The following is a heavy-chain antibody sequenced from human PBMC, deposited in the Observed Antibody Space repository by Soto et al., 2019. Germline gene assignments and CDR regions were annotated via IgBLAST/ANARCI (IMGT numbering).Heavy chain of an antibody. D-gene: IGHD3-22*01. CDR1: GFTFSSYA. J-gene: IGHJ3*02. Sequence: GGSLRLSCAASGFTFSSYAMSWVRQAPGKGLEWVDRIKSKTDGGTTDYAAPVKGRFTISRDDSKNTLYLQMNSLKTEDTAVYYCTTRSGYYWVLDAFDIWGQGTMVTVSS. V-gene: IGHV3-15*01. CDR2: IKSKTDGGTT. CDR3: TTRSGYYWVLDAFDI.